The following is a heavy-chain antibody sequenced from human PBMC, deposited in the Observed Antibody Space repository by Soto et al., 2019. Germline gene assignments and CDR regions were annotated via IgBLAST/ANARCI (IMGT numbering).Heavy chain of an antibody. Sequence: GGSLRLSCAASGFTFSSYAMSWVRQAPGKGLEWVSAISGSGGSTYYADSVKGRFTISRDNSKNTLYLQMNSLRAEDTAVYYCAKDLFYDSSTSGGGIDYWGQGTLVTVSS. CDR1: GFTFSSYA. CDR2: ISGSGGST. V-gene: IGHV3-23*01. CDR3: AKDLFYDSSTSGGGIDY. J-gene: IGHJ4*02. D-gene: IGHD3-22*01.